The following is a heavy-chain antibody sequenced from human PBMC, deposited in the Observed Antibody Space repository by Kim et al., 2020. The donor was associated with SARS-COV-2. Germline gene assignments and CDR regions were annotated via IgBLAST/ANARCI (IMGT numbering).Heavy chain of an antibody. CDR3: ARESLTYYYGMDV. CDR1: GYTFTGYY. J-gene: IGHJ6*02. Sequence: ASVKVSCKASGYTFTGYYMHWVRQAPGQGLEWMGWINPNSGGTNYAQKFQGRVTMTRDTSISTAYMELSRLRSDDMAVYYCARESLTYYYGMDVWGQGTTVTVSS. D-gene: IGHD3-9*01. V-gene: IGHV1-2*02. CDR2: INPNSGGT.